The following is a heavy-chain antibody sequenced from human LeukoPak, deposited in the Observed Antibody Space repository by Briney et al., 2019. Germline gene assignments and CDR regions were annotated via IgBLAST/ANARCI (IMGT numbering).Heavy chain of an antibody. CDR1: GYTFTGYY. Sequence: ASVKVSCKASGYTFTGYYMHWVRQAPGQGLEWMGWINAGNGNTKYSQKFQGRVTITRDTSASTAYMELSSLRSEDTAVYYCARSGSYDPKDRNYYYGMDVWGQGTTVTVSS. V-gene: IGHV1-3*01. D-gene: IGHD1-26*01. CDR3: ARSGSYDPKDRNYYYGMDV. J-gene: IGHJ6*02. CDR2: INAGNGNT.